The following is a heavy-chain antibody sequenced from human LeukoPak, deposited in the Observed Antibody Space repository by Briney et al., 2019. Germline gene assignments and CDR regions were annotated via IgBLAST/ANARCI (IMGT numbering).Heavy chain of an antibody. J-gene: IGHJ4*02. CDR3: ARDGRRRGIAAAGDVDY. Sequence: ASVKLSCKASGYTITSYDISWVRQPPGQGLEWMGCISAYNGNTNYAQKLQGRVTMTTDTSTSTAYMELRSLRSDDTAVYYWARDGRRRGIAAAGDVDYWGQGTLVTVSS. V-gene: IGHV1-18*01. CDR2: ISAYNGNT. D-gene: IGHD6-13*01. CDR1: GYTITSYD.